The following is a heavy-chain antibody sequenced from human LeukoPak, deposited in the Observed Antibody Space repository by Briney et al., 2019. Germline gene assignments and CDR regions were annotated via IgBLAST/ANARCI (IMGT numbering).Heavy chain of an antibody. CDR2: IYHSGST. Sequence: SETLSLTCAVSGYSISSGYYWGCIRQPPGKGLEWGGSIYHSGSTYYKPSLKSRGPISVDTSKTAFPLKRSSVSAAATAVYYCARRLIAVAGTRDDSWGQGPPVTVSP. J-gene: IGHJ4*02. CDR3: ARRLIAVAGTRDDS. D-gene: IGHD6-19*01. V-gene: IGHV4-38-2*01. CDR1: GYSISSGYY.